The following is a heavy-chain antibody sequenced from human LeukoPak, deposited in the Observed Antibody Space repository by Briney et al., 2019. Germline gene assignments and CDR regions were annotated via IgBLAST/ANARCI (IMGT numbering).Heavy chain of an antibody. V-gene: IGHV3-30-3*01. D-gene: IGHD3-10*01. J-gene: IGHJ5*02. CDR1: GFTFSSYA. CDR3: ARGGYYGSGSLFWFDP. Sequence: GGSLRLSCAASGFTFSSYAMHWVRQAPGKGLEWVAVISYDGSNKYYADSVKGRFTISRDNAKNSLYLQVNSLRAEDTAVYYCARGGYYGSGSLFWFDPWGQGTLVTVSS. CDR2: ISYDGSNK.